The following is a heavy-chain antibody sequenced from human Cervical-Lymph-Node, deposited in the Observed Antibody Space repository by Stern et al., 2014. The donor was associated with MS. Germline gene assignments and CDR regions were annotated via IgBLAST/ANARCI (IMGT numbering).Heavy chain of an antibody. CDR3: AKDTSPREYFYYGMDV. CDR1: GFTFSSYG. D-gene: IGHD3-16*01. J-gene: IGHJ6*02. V-gene: IGHV3-30*18. Sequence: EQLVESGGGVVQPGRSLRLSCAASGFTFSSYGLHWVRQAPGKGLEWVAVISYDGSNKDYGYSVKGRFTISRDNSKNTVYLQINSLRAEDTAVYYCAKDTSPREYFYYGMDVWGQGTTVTVSS. CDR2: ISYDGSNK.